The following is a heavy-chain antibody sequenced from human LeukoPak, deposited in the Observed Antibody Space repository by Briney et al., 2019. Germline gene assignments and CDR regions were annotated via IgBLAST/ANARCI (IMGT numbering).Heavy chain of an antibody. CDR3: AKDLTRDRRADY. J-gene: IGHJ4*02. D-gene: IGHD2-2*01. V-gene: IGHV3-30*04. CDR1: GFTFSSYA. CDR2: ISYDGSNT. Sequence: GGSLRLSCAASGFTFSSYAMHWVRQAPGKGLEWVAVISYDGSNTYYADSVKGRFTISRDNSKNTLYLQMNSLRAEDTAVYYCAKDLTRDRRADYWGQGTLVTVSS.